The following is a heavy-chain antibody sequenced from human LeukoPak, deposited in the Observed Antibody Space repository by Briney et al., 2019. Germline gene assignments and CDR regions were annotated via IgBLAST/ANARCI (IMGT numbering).Heavy chain of an antibody. D-gene: IGHD2-15*01. J-gene: IGHJ3*02. V-gene: IGHV3-23*01. CDR1: GFTFSSYA. CDR2: ISGSGGST. Sequence: GGSLRLSCAASGFTFSSYAMSWVRQAPGKGLEWVSAISGSGGSTYYADSVKGRFTISRDNSKNTLYLQMNSLRAEDTAVYYCALTRGGGYCSGGSCGDDAFDIWGQGTMATVSS. CDR3: ALTRGGGYCSGGSCGDDAFDI.